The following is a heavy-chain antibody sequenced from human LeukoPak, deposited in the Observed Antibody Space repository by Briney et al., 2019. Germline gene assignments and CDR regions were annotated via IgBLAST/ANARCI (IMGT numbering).Heavy chain of an antibody. J-gene: IGHJ4*02. CDR3: XXXXXXXXGSYEVLSY. V-gene: IGHV1-18*01. CDR2: ISAYNGNT. D-gene: IGHD1-26*01. Sequence: SXXXXXXXGXSWVRQAPGXGLXXXGWISAYNGNTXXAQKLQGRVTMTTDXXTSTAYMELRSLRSDDTAVYYCXXXXXXXXGSYEVLSYWGQGTLVTVSS. CDR1: XXXXXXXG.